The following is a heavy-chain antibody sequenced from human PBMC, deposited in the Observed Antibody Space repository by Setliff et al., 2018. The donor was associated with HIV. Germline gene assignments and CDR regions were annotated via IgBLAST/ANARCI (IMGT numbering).Heavy chain of an antibody. CDR1: GFTFSSYA. CDR2: ITAGGTT. D-gene: IGHD3-22*01. V-gene: IGHV3-23*01. CDR3: AKDRTVVVITIFDY. Sequence: PGGSLRLSCAASGFTFSSYAMSWVRQAPGKGLEWVSIITAGGTTYYADSVKGRFTISRDNSKNTLYLQMNSLRAEDTAVYYCAKDRTVVVITIFDYWGQGTLVTVSS. J-gene: IGHJ4*02.